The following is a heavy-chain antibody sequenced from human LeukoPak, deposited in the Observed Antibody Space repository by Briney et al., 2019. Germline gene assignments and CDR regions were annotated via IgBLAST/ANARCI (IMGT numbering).Heavy chain of an antibody. V-gene: IGHV3-33*01. CDR1: GFTFRNYG. CDR3: ATVRSCSGGDCYYLDY. Sequence: GGSLRLSCAASGFTFRNYGMYWVRQAPGKGLEWVAVIWYDGSNKYYADSVKGRFTISRYNSNNTLYLQMNSLRAEDTAVYYCATVRSCSGGDCYYLDYWGQGTLVTVSS. CDR2: IWYDGSNK. J-gene: IGHJ4*02. D-gene: IGHD2-21*02.